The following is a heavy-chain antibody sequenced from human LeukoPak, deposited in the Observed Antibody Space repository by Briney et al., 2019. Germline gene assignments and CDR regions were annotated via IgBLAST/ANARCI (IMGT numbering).Heavy chain of an antibody. CDR2: IYTSGST. Sequence: SETLSLTCTVSGGLISSGSYYWSWIRQPAGKGLEWIGRIYTSGSTNYNPSLKSRVTISVDTSKNQFSLKLSSVTAADTAVYYCASTMVRGVIIAEALDYWGQGTLVTVSS. CDR3: ASTMVRGVIIAEALDY. CDR1: GGLISSGSYY. V-gene: IGHV4-61*02. J-gene: IGHJ4*02. D-gene: IGHD3-10*01.